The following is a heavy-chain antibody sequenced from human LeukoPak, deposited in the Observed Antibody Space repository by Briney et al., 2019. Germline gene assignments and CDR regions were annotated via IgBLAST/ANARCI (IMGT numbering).Heavy chain of an antibody. CDR2: IKQDGSEK. V-gene: IGHV3-7*01. J-gene: IGHJ5*02. CDR3: AGDLLDNWFDP. D-gene: IGHD2-21*01. Sequence: GGSLRLSCAASGFTFSSYWMSWVRQAPGKGLEWVANIKQDGSEKYYVDSVKGRFTISRDNAKNSLYLQMNSLRAEDTAVYYCAGDLLDNWFDPWGQGTLVTVSS. CDR1: GFTFSSYW.